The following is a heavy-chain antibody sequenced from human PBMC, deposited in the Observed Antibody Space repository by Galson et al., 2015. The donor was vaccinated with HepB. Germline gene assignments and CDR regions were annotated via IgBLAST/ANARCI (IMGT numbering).Heavy chain of an antibody. J-gene: IGHJ5*02. CDR3: AGGERIQRAIVVILAAIWFDP. D-gene: IGHD2-2*01. CDR2: INAGNGNT. CDR1: GSTFTSYA. V-gene: IGHV1-3*01. Sequence: SVKVSCKASGSTFTSYAMHWVRQAPGQRLEWMGWINAGNGNTKYSQKFQGGVTITRDTSASTAYMELSSLRSEDTAVYYCAGGERIQRAIVVILAAIWFDPWGQGTLVTVSS.